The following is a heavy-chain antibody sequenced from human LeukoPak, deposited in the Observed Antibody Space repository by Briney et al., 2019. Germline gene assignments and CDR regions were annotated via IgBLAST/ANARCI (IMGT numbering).Heavy chain of an antibody. V-gene: IGHV3-38-3*01. D-gene: IGHD3-22*01. CDR1: GFTVSSNE. CDR3: AKPKGYYDSSGPFDY. J-gene: IGHJ4*02. Sequence: PGXSLRLSCAASGFTVSSNEMSWVRQAPGKGLEWVSSISGGSTYYADSREGRFTISRDNSKNTLHLQMNSLRAEDTAVYYCAKPKGYYDSSGPFDYWGQGTLVTVSS. CDR2: ISGGST.